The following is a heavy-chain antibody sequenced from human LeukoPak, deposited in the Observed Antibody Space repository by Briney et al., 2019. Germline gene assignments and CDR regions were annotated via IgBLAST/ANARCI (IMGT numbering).Heavy chain of an antibody. CDR3: ARAAPDFWRTLSSQGGGYFDY. D-gene: IGHD3-3*01. CDR1: GGSISSYY. Sequence: PSETLSLTCTVSGGSISSYYWSWIRQPPGKGLEWIGYIYYSGSTNYNPSLKSRVTISVDTSKNQFSLKLSSVTAADTALYYCARAAPDFWRTLSSQGGGYFDYWGQGTLVTVSS. J-gene: IGHJ4*02. V-gene: IGHV4-59*01. CDR2: IYYSGST.